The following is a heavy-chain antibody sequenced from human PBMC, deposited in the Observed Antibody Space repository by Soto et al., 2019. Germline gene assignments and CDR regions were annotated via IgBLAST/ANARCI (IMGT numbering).Heavy chain of an antibody. J-gene: IGHJ4*02. CDR2: IIYDRDNT. V-gene: IGHV3-30*03. Sequence: QVQLVESGGGVVQPGRSLRLSCAASGFTFSSYCMHWVRQAPGKGLEWMALIIYDRDNTYYADSVKGRFTISRDKSKNTLYLQMNSLRAEDTAVYYCAAGYSFGDYWGQGTLVTVSS. D-gene: IGHD5-18*01. CDR1: GFTFSSYC. CDR3: AAGYSFGDY.